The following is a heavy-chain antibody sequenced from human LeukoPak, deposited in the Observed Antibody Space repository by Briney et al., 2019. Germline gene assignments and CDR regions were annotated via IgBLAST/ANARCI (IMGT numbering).Heavy chain of an antibody. CDR3: ARGDLITFGGVLDY. J-gene: IGHJ4*02. V-gene: IGHV3-7*01. CDR2: IKQDGSEK. CDR1: GFTFSSYW. Sequence: GGSLRLSCAASGFTFSSYWMSWVRQAPGKGLEWVANIKQDGSEKYYVDSVKGRFTISRDNAKNSLYLQMNSLRAEDTAVYYCARGDLITFGGVLDYWGQGTLVTVSS. D-gene: IGHD3-16*01.